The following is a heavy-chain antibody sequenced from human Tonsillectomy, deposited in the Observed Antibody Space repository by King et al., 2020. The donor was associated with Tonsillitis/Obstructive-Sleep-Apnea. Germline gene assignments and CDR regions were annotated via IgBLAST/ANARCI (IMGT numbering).Heavy chain of an antibody. CDR3: ARGDSLTTEREDRPYYFDY. J-gene: IGHJ4*02. D-gene: IGHD4-11*01. CDR1: GGSFSGYY. CDR2: INHSGST. Sequence: HVQLQQWGAGLLKPSETLSLTCAVYGGSFSGYYWSWIRQPPGKGLEWIGEINHSGSTNYNPSLKSRVTISVDTSKNQFSLKLSSVTAADTAVYYCARGDSLTTEREDRPYYFDYWGQGTLVTVSS. V-gene: IGHV4-34*01.